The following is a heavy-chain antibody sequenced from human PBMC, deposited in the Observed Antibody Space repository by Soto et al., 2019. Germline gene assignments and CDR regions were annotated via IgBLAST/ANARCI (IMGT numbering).Heavy chain of an antibody. CDR2: ISISSGYI. V-gene: IGHV3-21*01. Sequence: GGSLRLSCAASGFAFNSHSMTWVRQAPGKGLEWVSSISISSGYIYYADSVRGRFTISRDNSKNSLSLEMNSLRVDDTAVYFCARAPLLSSRHVNSLYYYGMDVWVPGTTVTVSS. CDR3: ARAPLLSSRHVNSLYYYGMDV. D-gene: IGHD3-16*02. J-gene: IGHJ6*02. CDR1: GFAFNSHS.